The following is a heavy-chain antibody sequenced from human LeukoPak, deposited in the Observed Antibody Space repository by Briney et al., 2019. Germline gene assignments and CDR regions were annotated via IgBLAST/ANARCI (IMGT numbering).Heavy chain of an antibody. CDR1: GYTFTGYY. D-gene: IGHD1-26*01. Sequence: ASVKVSCKASGYTFTGYYMHWVRQAPGQGLEWMGWINPNSGGTNYAQKFQGRVTMTRDTSISTAYMELSRLRSDDTVVYYCARGALGFGIVGEPDYWGQGTLVTVSS. CDR3: ARGALGFGIVGEPDY. V-gene: IGHV1-2*02. J-gene: IGHJ4*02. CDR2: INPNSGGT.